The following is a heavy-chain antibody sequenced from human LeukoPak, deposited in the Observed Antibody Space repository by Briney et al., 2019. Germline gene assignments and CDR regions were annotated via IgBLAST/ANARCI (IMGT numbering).Heavy chain of an antibody. D-gene: IGHD3-9*01. V-gene: IGHV3-23*01. J-gene: IGHJ4*02. CDR3: AKWGDYDVLTGYYDPDY. CDR2: ITGSGGIT. CDR1: GFTFSSYS. Sequence: GGSLRLSRAASGFTFSSYSMNWVRQAPGKGLEWVSAITGSGGITYYADSVKGCFTISRDNSKNTLYLQMSSLRAEDTAVYYCAKWGDYDVLTGYYDPDYWGQGTLVTVSS.